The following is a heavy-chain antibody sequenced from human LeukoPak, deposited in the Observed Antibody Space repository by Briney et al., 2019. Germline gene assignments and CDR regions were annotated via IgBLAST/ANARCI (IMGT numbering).Heavy chain of an antibody. J-gene: IGHJ4*02. D-gene: IGHD1-26*01. CDR3: ATGFSATSHDGY. V-gene: IGHV3-15*01. Sequence: GGSLRLSCAASGFTFSSYAMSWVRQAPGKGLEWVGRIKQISNGGTTDYAAPVKDRFTISRDDSINTLYLQMNSLKTEDTAVYYCATGFSATSHDGYWGQGTLVTVSS. CDR2: IKQISNGGTT. CDR1: GFTFSSYA.